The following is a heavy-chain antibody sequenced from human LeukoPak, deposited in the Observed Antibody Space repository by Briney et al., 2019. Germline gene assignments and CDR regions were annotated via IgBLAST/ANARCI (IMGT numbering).Heavy chain of an antibody. V-gene: IGHV1-69*13. CDR3: AREGIAVAGTLDY. CDR1: GYTFTRYA. CDR2: IIPIFGTA. Sequence: SVKVSCKASGYTFTRYAMNWLRQAPGQGLEWMGGIIPIFGTANYAQKFQGRVTITADESTSTAYMELSSLRSEDTAVYYCAREGIAVAGTLDYWGQGTLVTVSS. D-gene: IGHD6-19*01. J-gene: IGHJ4*02.